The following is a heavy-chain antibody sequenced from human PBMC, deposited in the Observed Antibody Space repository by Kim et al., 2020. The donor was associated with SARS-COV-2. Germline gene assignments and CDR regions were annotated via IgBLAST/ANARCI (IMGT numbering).Heavy chain of an antibody. J-gene: IGHJ4*02. D-gene: IGHD4-17*01. CDR3: ARDRGYGDDTFDY. V-gene: IGHV1-18*01. Sequence: NYAQNLQGRVTLTTDTSTSTAFLELRSLRSDDTAVYCCARDRGYGDDTFDYWGQGTLVTVSS.